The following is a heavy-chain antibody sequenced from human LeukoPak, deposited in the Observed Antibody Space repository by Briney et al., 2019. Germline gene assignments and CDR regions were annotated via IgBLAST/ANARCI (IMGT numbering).Heavy chain of an antibody. V-gene: IGHV3-23*01. CDR3: AKSMVRENWFDP. CDR1: GFTFSSYA. Sequence: GGSLRLSCAASGFTFSSYAMSWVRQAPGKGLEWVSATSGSGGSTYYADSVKARFTISRANAKNTLYLQMNSLRAEDTAVYDWAKSMVRENWFDPWGQGTLVTVSS. J-gene: IGHJ5*02. CDR2: TSGSGGST. D-gene: IGHD3-10*01.